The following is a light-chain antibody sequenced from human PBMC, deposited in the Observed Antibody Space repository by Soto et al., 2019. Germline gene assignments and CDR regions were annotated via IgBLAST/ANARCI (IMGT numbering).Light chain of an antibody. J-gene: IGLJ3*02. CDR2: EVT. CDR1: SSDFGNFNY. CDR3: SSYTSINTQL. Sequence: QSVLTQPASVSGSPGQSITISCTGASSDFGNFNYVSWYQQHPGKVPKLIIYEVTSRPSGVSNRFSGSKSDNTASLTISGLQAEDEAYYYCSSYTSINTQLFGGVTKLTVL. V-gene: IGLV2-14*01.